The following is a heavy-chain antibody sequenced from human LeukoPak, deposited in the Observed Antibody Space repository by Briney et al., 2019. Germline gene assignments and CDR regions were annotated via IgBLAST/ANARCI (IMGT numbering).Heavy chain of an antibody. D-gene: IGHD5-18*01. J-gene: IGHJ4*02. CDR1: GFTFSAYG. CDR2: ISGPGVTT. Sequence: GGSLRLSCEASGFTFSAYGLSWVRQAPGKGLEWVSSISGPGVTTYYADSVKGRFTISRDNSKNTLYLQMNSLRAEDTAVYYCAKLDAGAPGNWGQGTLVTVSS. CDR3: AKLDAGAPGN. V-gene: IGHV3-23*01.